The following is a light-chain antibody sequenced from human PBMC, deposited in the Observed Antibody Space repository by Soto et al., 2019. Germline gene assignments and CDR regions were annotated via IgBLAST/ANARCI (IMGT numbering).Light chain of an antibody. V-gene: IGLV2-23*01. CDR2: EGN. CDR3: CSYVYSNSWV. CDR1: SSDVLSYGA. Sequence: QSALTQPASVSGSPGQSITISCTGASSDVLSYGAVSWYQHQPGKAPKLIIYEGNKRPSGVSNRFSGPRSGNMASLTISGLQAEDEADYYCCSYVYSNSWVFGGGTKLTVL. J-gene: IGLJ3*02.